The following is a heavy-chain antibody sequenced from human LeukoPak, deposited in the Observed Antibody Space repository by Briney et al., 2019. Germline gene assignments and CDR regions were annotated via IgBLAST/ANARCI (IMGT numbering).Heavy chain of an antibody. J-gene: IGHJ5*02. Sequence: GESLKISCQGSGNSFNNYWISWVRQMPGKGLEWMAIIYAADSDTRYSPSFQGQVTLSVDKSISTVYLQWGSLKASDTAVYYCARHLRGLDLWGQGTLVTVSS. CDR1: GNSFNNYW. CDR2: IYAADSDT. V-gene: IGHV5-51*01. CDR3: ARHLRGLDL. D-gene: IGHD3-10*01.